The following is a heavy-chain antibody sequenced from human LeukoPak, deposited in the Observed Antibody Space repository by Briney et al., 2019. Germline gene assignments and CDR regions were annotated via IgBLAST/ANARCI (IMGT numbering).Heavy chain of an antibody. CDR1: GYTFTGYY. V-gene: IGHV1-2*02. D-gene: IGHD3-16*02. J-gene: IGHJ4*02. CDR3: ARGIMITFGGVIDLDY. Sequence: ASVKVSCKASGYTFTGYYMHWVRQAPGQGLEWMGWINPNSGGTNYAQKFQGRVTMTRDTSISTAYMELSRLRSDDTAVYYCARGIMITFGGVIDLDYWGQGTLVTVSS. CDR2: INPNSGGT.